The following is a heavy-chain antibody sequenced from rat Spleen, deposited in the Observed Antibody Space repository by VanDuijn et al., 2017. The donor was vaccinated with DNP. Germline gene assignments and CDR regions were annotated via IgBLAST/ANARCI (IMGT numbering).Heavy chain of an antibody. CDR3: ARDNYGGYY. CDR2: ISGSGGNT. V-gene: IGHV5-19*01. J-gene: IGHJ2*01. CDR1: GFSLTSYG. D-gene: IGHD1-11*01. Sequence: VQLKESGPGLVQPSRTPSLTCTVSGFSLTSYGVSWVRQAPAKGLEWVATISGSGGNTYYRDSVKGRFTISRDNAQSTLYLQMDSLRSEDTATYYCARDNYGGYYWGHGVMVTVSS.